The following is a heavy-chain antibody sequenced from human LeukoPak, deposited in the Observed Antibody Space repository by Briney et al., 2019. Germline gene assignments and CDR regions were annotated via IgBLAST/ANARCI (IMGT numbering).Heavy chain of an antibody. J-gene: IGHJ4*02. Sequence: PGGSLRLSCAASGFTFSSYAMSWVRQAPGKGLEWVSAISGSGGSTYYADSVKGRFTISRDNSKNTLYLQMNSLRAEDTAVYYCAKDSYYGSSSYRNFWGQGTLVTVSS. CDR2: ISGSGGST. CDR1: GFTFSSYA. D-gene: IGHD3-22*01. V-gene: IGHV3-23*01. CDR3: AKDSYYGSSSYRNF.